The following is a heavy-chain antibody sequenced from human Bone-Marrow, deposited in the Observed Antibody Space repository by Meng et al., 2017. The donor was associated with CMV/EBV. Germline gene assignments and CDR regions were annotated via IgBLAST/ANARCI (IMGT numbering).Heavy chain of an antibody. V-gene: IGHV1-2*02. J-gene: IGHJ3*02. D-gene: IGHD3-22*01. CDR1: GYTFTGYY. CDR3: AILGGITMIVVPFDI. Sequence: ASVKVSCKASGYTFTGYYMHWVRQAPGQGLEWMGWINPNSGSTNYAQKFQGRVTMTRDTSISTAYMELSRLRSDDTAVYYCAILGGITMIVVPFDIWGQGTRVTVSS. CDR2: INPNSGST.